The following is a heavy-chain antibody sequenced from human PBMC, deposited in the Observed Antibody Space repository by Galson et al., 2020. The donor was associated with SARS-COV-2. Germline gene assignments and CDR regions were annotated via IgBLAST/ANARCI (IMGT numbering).Heavy chain of an antibody. J-gene: IGHJ5*02. CDR2: TYSSGSP. CDR3: ARSFDWFDP. Sequence: SETLSLTCTVSGGSISSSRHYWAWIRQPPGKGLQWVGSTYSSGSPYYNPSLNSRVAISVDTSRNQFSLRLTSVTGADTAVYYCARSFDWFDPWGQGTLVTVSS. CDR1: GGSISSSRHY. V-gene: IGHV4-39*01.